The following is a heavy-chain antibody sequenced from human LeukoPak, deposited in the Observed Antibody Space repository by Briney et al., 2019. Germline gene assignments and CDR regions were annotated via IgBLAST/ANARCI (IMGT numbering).Heavy chain of an antibody. CDR2: IHYSGST. Sequence: SETLSLTCTVYGDSVSTYHWNWIRQPPGKGLEWIGNIHYSGSTNFNASLKSRVTISRDPSKKQFSLNLRSVTAADTAVYYCASAGYWGQGILVTVSS. CDR3: ASAGY. CDR1: GDSVSTYH. V-gene: IGHV4-59*08. J-gene: IGHJ4*02.